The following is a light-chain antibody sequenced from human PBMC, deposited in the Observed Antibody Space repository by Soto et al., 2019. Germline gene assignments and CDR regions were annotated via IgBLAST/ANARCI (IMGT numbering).Light chain of an antibody. J-gene: IGKJ1*01. CDR1: QGISSY. CDR2: AAS. CDR3: QQLNSYSEA. Sequence: DIQLTQSPSFLSASLGDRVTITCRASQGISSYLAWYQQKPGKAPKLLIYAASTLQSGVPSRFSGSGSGTEFTLTISSLQPEDFATYYCQQLNSYSEAFGQGTKVDI. V-gene: IGKV1-9*01.